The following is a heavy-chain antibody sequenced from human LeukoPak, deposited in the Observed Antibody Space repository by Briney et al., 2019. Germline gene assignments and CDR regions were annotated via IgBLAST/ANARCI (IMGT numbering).Heavy chain of an antibody. J-gene: IGHJ5*02. CDR2: ISTHGETT. CDR3: ARGPPLFDP. Sequence: PGGSLRLSCEASGFTLSSYTMNWVRQAPGKGLEWVSYISTHGETTYYADSVKGRFTISRDNAKNSLFLQMNSLRVEDTAMYFCARGPPLFDPWGQGTLVTVSS. CDR1: GFTLSSYT. V-gene: IGHV3-48*01.